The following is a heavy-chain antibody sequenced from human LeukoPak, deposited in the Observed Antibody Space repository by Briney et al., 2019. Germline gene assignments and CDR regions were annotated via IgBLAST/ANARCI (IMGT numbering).Heavy chain of an antibody. CDR1: GFTFDDYG. CDR3: AKLGKTENHYGSGRFSYYYYMDV. CDR2: INWNGGST. V-gene: IGHV3-20*04. Sequence: GGSLRLSCAASGFTFDDYGMSWVRQAPGKGLEWVSGINWNGGSTGYADSVKGRFTISRDNSKNTLYLQMNSLRAEDTAVYYCAKLGKTENHYGSGRFSYYYYMDVWGKGTTVTISS. D-gene: IGHD3-10*01. J-gene: IGHJ6*03.